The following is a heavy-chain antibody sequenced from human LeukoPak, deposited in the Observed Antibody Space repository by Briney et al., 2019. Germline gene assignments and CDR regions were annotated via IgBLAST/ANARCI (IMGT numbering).Heavy chain of an antibody. Sequence: SETLSLTCTVSGGSISSYYWSWIRQPPGKGLEWIGEINHSGSTNYNPSLKSRVTISVDTSKNQFSLKLSSVTAADTAVYYCARGGQRRRAHFDYWGQGTLVTVSS. V-gene: IGHV4-34*01. J-gene: IGHJ4*02. D-gene: IGHD6-25*01. CDR1: GGSISSYY. CDR3: ARGGQRRRAHFDY. CDR2: INHSGST.